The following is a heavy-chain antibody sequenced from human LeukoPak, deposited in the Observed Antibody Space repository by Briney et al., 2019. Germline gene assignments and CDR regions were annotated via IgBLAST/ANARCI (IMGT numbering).Heavy chain of an antibody. J-gene: IGHJ4*02. D-gene: IGHD3-3*01. CDR1: GGAFSGYY. CDR2: INHSGST. CDR3: ARVWDYDFWSGYYTFDY. Sequence: PSETLSLTCAVYGGAFSGYYWSWIRQPPGNGLEWIGEINHSGSTNYNPSLKSRATISVDTSKNQFSLKLSSVTAADTAVYYCARVWDYDFWSGYYTFDYWGQGTLVTVSS. V-gene: IGHV4-34*01.